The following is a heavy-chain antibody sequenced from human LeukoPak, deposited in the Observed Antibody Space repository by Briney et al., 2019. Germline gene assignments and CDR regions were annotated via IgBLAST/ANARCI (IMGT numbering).Heavy chain of an antibody. D-gene: IGHD2-2*01. Sequence: DSVKGRFTTSRDNSKNTLYLQVNSLRAEDTAVYFCAKDVPAAYFDYWGQGTLVTVSS. V-gene: IGHV3-30*02. J-gene: IGHJ4*02. CDR3: AKDVPAAYFDY.